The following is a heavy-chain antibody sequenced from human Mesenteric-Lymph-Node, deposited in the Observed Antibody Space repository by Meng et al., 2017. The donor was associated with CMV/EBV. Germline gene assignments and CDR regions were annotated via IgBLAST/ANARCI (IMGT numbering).Heavy chain of an antibody. Sequence: GESLKISCAASGFTFSSYSMSWIRQAPGKGLEWVSYISSSGSTIYYADSVKGRFTISRDNAKNSPYLQMNSLRAEDTAVYYCARARGGYYFDYWGQGTLVTVSS. D-gene: IGHD3-10*01. CDR3: ARARGGYYFDY. J-gene: IGHJ4*02. CDR2: ISSSGSTI. CDR1: GFTFSSYS. V-gene: IGHV3-48*04.